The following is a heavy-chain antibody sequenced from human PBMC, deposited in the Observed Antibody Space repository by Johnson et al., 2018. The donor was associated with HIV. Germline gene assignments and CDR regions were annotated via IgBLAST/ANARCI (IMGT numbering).Heavy chain of an antibody. CDR1: GLTFSSYA. V-gene: IGHV3-30-3*01. CDR3: ARVKGFGELWGQDAFDV. D-gene: IGHD3-10*01. CDR2: ISYDGNNE. J-gene: IGHJ3*01. Sequence: QVQLVESGGGVVQPGRSLRLSCAASGLTFSSYAMHWVRQAPGKGLEWVAVISYDGNNEYYADSVKGRFTISRDNTKNTLYLQMNSLRPEDTAVYYCARVKGFGELWGQDAFDVWGQGTMVTVSS.